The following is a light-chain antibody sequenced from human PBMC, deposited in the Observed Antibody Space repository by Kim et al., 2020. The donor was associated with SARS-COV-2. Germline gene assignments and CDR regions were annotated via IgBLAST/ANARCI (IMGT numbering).Light chain of an antibody. V-gene: IGKV3-20*01. CDR3: QQYGRLPIT. J-gene: IGKJ5*01. CDR2: GAS. Sequence: EIVLTQSPGTLSLSPGQRATLSCRASQSVRSNYLAWYQQKPGQAPRLLIYGASSRATGIPDRFSGSGSGTDFTLTITRLEPEDFAVFYCQQYGRLPITFGQGTRLEIK. CDR1: QSVRSNY.